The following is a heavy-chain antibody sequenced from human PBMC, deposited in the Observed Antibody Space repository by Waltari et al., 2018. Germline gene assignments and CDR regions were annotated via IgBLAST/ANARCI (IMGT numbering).Heavy chain of an antibody. J-gene: IGHJ6*02. D-gene: IGHD3-10*01. CDR1: GGSISSSSYY. V-gene: IGHV4-39*01. CDR2: IHYSGRN. Sequence: QLQLQESGPGLVKPSETLSLTCTVSGGSISSSSYYWGWIRQPPGKGLEWSGSIHYSGRNYHNPYLKSRVTISVDTSKNQFSLKLSSVTAADTAGYYCARSFLNYYYYGMDVWGQGTTVTVSS. CDR3: ARSFLNYYYYGMDV.